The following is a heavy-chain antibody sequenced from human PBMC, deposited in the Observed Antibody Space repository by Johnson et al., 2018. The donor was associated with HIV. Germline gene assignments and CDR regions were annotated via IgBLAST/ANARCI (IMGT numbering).Heavy chain of an antibody. CDR3: AREYSSLSQGAFDI. J-gene: IGHJ3*02. CDR2: IPASGTDT. Sequence: EVQLVESGGELVRPGGSLTLSCAASGFTFSSYAMSWVRQAPGKGLEWVSSIPASGTDTYYADSVKGRFTISRDNSKNTLYLQMNSLRAEDTAVYYCAREYSSLSQGAFDIWGQGTMVTVSS. CDR1: GFTFSSYA. D-gene: IGHD6-6*01. V-gene: IGHV3-23*04.